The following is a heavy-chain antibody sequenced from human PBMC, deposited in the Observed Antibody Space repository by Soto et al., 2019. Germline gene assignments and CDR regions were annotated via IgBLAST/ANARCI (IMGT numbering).Heavy chain of an antibody. D-gene: IGHD6-6*01. J-gene: IGHJ1*01. CDR1: GMPFSGAA. Sequence: ARGDRRHPCGSAGMPFSGAALGWGPRAPGKGLEWVSAISGSGGSTYYADSVKGRFTISRDNSKNTLYLQMNSLRAEDTAVYYCVDSSSNAEYFQHWGQGTLVTVSS. CDR2: ISGSGGST. CDR3: VDSSSNAEYFQH. V-gene: IGHV3-23*01.